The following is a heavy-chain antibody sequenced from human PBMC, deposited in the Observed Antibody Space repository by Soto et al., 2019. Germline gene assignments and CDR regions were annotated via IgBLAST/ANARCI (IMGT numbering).Heavy chain of an antibody. Sequence: SETLSLTCTVSGGSISSYYGSWIRQPPGKGLEWIGYIYYSGVTNYNPSLKSRVTISVDTSKNQFSLKLTSVTAADTAVYYCARDLGFCSTTTCYPWFDPWGQGTLVTVSS. V-gene: IGHV4-59*01. CDR2: IYYSGVT. CDR1: GGSISSYY. J-gene: IGHJ5*02. CDR3: ARDLGFCSTTTCYPWFDP. D-gene: IGHD2-2*01.